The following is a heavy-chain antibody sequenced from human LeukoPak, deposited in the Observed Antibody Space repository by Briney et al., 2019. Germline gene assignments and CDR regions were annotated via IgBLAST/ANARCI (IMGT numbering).Heavy chain of an antibody. CDR2: IYYSGST. J-gene: IGHJ4*02. V-gene: IGHV4-30-4*01. CDR1: GGSISSGDYY. CDR3: ARGSYSSGWAGDY. D-gene: IGHD6-19*01. Sequence: PSQTLSLTCTVSGGSISSGDYYWSWIRQPPGKGLEWIGYIYYSGSTYYNPSLKSRVTISVDTSKNQFSLKLSSVTAADTAVYYCARGSYSSGWAGDYWGQGTLVTVSS.